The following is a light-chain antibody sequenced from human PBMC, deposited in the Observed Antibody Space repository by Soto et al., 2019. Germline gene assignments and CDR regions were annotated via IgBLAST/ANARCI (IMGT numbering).Light chain of an antibody. CDR1: QSVSSRY. CDR2: GAS. J-gene: IGKJ5*01. CDR3: QQYHTSPIT. Sequence: IVMTQSPATLSSSPGERATLSCMASQSVSSRYLAWYQQRPGQAPRPVSYGASSRATGIPDRFSGSGSGTDFTLTISRLQPEDFAMYYCQQYHTSPITFGHGTRLEIK. V-gene: IGKV3-20*01.